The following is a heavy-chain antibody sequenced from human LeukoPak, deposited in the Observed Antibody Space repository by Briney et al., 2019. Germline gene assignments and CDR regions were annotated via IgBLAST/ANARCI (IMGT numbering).Heavy chain of an antibody. Sequence: ASVKVSCKASGYTFTGYYMHWVRQAPGQGLEWMGWINPNSGGTNYAQKFQGRVTMTRDTSTSTVYMELSSLRSEDTAVFYCAGVKGNSEIQPFDYWGQGTLVTVSS. CDR2: INPNSGGT. D-gene: IGHD5-18*01. V-gene: IGHV1-2*02. J-gene: IGHJ4*02. CDR1: GYTFTGYY. CDR3: AGVKGNSEIQPFDY.